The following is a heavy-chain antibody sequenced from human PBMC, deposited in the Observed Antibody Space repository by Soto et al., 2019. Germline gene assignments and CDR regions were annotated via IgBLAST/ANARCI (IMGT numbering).Heavy chain of an antibody. J-gene: IGHJ4*02. CDR3: ASRDPGTSVDY. CDR2: IYRTGST. Sequence: SPTCAVSGGSFTSNNWWAWVRQPPGQGLEWIGEIYRTGSTNYNPSLKSRVTISLDKSENQFSLKVTSLTAADTAVYYCASRDPGTSVDYWGQGTLVTVSS. D-gene: IGHD1-7*01. V-gene: IGHV4-4*02. CDR1: GGSFTSNNW.